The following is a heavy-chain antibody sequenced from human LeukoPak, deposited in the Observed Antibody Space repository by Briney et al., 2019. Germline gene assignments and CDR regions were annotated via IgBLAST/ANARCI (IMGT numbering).Heavy chain of an antibody. J-gene: IGHJ6*02. CDR3: SRVMRLTTTVTALGGMDV. D-gene: IGHD4-11*01. V-gene: IGHV3-33*03. CDR1: GFTFSSYG. Sequence: GRSLRLSCAASGFTFSSYGMHWVRQAPGKGLEWVAVIWYDGSNKYYADSVKGRFTISRDNAKNSLYLQMNSLRAEDTAVYYCSRVMRLTTTVTALGGMDVWGQGTTVTVSS. CDR2: IWYDGSNK.